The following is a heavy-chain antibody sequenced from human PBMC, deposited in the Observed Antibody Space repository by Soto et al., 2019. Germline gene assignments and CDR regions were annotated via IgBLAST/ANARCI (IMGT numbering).Heavy chain of an antibody. D-gene: IGHD4-4*01. CDR1: GGSISSSSYY. J-gene: IGHJ5*02. Sequence: QLQLQESGPGLVKPSETLSLTCTVSGGSISSSSYYWGWIRQPPGKGLEWIGSIYYSGSTYYNPSLMSRVTISVDTAKNQFSLKLSSVTAADTAVYYCIVYSNYVNWFDPWGQGTLVTVSS. CDR2: IYYSGST. V-gene: IGHV4-39*01. CDR3: IVYSNYVNWFDP.